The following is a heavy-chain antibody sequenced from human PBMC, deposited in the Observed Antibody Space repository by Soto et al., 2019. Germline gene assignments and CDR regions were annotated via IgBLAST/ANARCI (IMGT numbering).Heavy chain of an antibody. V-gene: IGHV4-59*08. J-gene: IGHJ5*02. D-gene: IGHD3-9*01. CDR1: GGSISSYY. Sequence: SETLSLTCTVSGGSISSYYWSWIRQPPGKGLEWIGYIYYSGSTNYNPSLKSRVTISVDTSKNQFSLKLSSVTAADTAVYYCARYRITLFSLNWFDPWGQGTLVTVSS. CDR2: IYYSGST. CDR3: ARYRITLFSLNWFDP.